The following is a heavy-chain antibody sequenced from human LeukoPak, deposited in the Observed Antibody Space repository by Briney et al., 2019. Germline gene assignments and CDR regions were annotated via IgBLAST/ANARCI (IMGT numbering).Heavy chain of an antibody. CDR1: GGTFSSYA. J-gene: IGHJ5*02. CDR3: AGSYGGNSRWFDP. V-gene: IGHV1-69*04. D-gene: IGHD2-21*02. CDR2: IIPILGIA. Sequence: SVKVSCKASGGTFSSYAISWVRQAPGQGLEWMGRIIPILGIANYAQKFQGRVTITADKSTSTAYMELSSLRSEDTAVYYCAGSYGGNSRWFDPWGQGTLVTVSS.